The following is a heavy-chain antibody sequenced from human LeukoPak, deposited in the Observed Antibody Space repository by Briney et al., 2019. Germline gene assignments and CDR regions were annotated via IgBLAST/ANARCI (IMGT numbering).Heavy chain of an antibody. CDR3: ARDYCSGGSCYGGHDY. Sequence: GGSLRLSCAASGFTFDDYGMSWVRQAPGKGLEWVSGISWNGGTTGFADSVRGRFTISRDNAKNSLYLQMNSLRAEDTALYYCARDYCSGGSCYGGHDYWGQGTLVTVSS. CDR1: GFTFDDYG. J-gene: IGHJ4*02. V-gene: IGHV3-20*04. D-gene: IGHD2-15*01. CDR2: ISWNGGTT.